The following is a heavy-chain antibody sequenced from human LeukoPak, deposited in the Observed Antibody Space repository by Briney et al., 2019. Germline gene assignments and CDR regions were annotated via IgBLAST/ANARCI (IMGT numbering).Heavy chain of an antibody. D-gene: IGHD3-22*01. Sequence: GGSLRLSCAASGFTFSSYRMHWVRQAPGRGLVWVSRIDTDGSSTSYADSVKGRFTISRDNAKNTLYLQMNSLRAEDTAVYYCAREYYDSSGYLRYWGQGILVTVSS. CDR3: AREYYDSSGYLRY. CDR1: GFTFSSYR. J-gene: IGHJ4*02. V-gene: IGHV3-74*01. CDR2: IDTDGSST.